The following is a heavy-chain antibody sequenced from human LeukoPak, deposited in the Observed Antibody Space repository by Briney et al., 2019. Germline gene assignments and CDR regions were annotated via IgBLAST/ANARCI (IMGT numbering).Heavy chain of an antibody. CDR3: ARGIRAVAA. CDR1: GGSISSSSYY. J-gene: IGHJ5*02. Sequence: SETLSLTCTVSGGSISSSSYYWGWIRQPPGKGLEWIGYIYYSGSTNYNPSLRSRVTISVDTSKNQFSLKLSSVTAADTAVYYCARGIRAVAAWGQGTLVTVSS. CDR2: IYYSGST. V-gene: IGHV4-61*05. D-gene: IGHD6-19*01.